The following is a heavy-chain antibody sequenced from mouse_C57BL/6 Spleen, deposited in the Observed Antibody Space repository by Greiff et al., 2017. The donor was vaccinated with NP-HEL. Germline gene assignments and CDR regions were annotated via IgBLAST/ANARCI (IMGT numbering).Heavy chain of an antibody. CDR3: ARFSYSNFYFDY. D-gene: IGHD2-5*01. CDR2: INPSNGGT. Sequence: QVQLKQPGTELVKPGASVKLSCKASGYTFTSYWMHWVKQRPGQGLEWIGNINPSNGGTNYNEKFKSKATLTVDKSSSTAYMQLSSLTSEDSAVYYCARFSYSNFYFDYWGQGTTLTVSS. V-gene: IGHV1-53*01. J-gene: IGHJ2*01. CDR1: GYTFTSYW.